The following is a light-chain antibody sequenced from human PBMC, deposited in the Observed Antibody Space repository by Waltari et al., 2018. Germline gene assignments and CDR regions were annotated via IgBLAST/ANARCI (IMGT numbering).Light chain of an antibody. CDR1: QSISIY. CDR2: GAS. Sequence: DIQMTQSPSSLSASVGDRVTISCRASQSISIYLNWYQQNPGRAPGLLIYGASILHSGVPSRFSGSGSGTDFTLTISSLQPEDFATYYCQQSYSTPGTFGGGTKVEIK. V-gene: IGKV1-39*01. J-gene: IGKJ4*01. CDR3: QQSYSTPGT.